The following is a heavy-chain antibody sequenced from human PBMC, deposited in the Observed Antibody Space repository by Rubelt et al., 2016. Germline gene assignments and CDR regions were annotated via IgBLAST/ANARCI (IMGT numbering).Heavy chain of an antibody. CDR2: IYYSGST. CDR1: GGSISSYY. V-gene: IGHV4-59*12. D-gene: IGHD4-17*01. Sequence: QVQLQESGPGLVKPSETLSLTCTVSGGSISSYYWSWIRQPPGKGLEWIGYIYYSGSTNYNPSLKSRVTISVDTSKNQFSLKLSSVTAADTAVYYCARDLFLSGDYGNDAFDIWGQGTMVTVSS. J-gene: IGHJ3*02. CDR3: ARDLFLSGDYGNDAFDI.